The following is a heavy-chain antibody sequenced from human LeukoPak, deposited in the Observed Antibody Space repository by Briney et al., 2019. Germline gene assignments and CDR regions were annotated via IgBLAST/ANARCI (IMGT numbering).Heavy chain of an antibody. CDR3: ARAHYNFWSGYKFYFDY. Sequence: SQTLSLTCTVSGGSISSGGYYWSWIRQPPGKGLEWIGYIYHSGSTYYNPSLKSRVTISVDRSKNQFSLKLSSVTAADTAVYYCARAHYNFWSGYKFYFDYWGQGTLVTVSS. CDR2: IYHSGST. J-gene: IGHJ4*02. V-gene: IGHV4-30-2*01. CDR1: GGSISSGGYY. D-gene: IGHD3-3*01.